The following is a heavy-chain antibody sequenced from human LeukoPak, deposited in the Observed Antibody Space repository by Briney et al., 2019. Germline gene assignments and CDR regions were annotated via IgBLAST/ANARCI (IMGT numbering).Heavy chain of an antibody. Sequence: SVKVSCKASGGTFSSYAISWVRQAPGQGLEWMGGIIPIFGTANYAQKFQGRVTITADESTSTAYMELSSLRSDDTAVYYCARSESYSSGWYVYYYMDVWGKGTTVTVSS. CDR3: ARSESYSSGWYVYYYMDV. D-gene: IGHD6-19*01. CDR2: IIPIFGTA. CDR1: GGTFSSYA. V-gene: IGHV1-69*01. J-gene: IGHJ6*03.